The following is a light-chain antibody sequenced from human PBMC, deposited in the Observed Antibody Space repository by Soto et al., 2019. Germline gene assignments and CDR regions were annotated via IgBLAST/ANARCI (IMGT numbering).Light chain of an antibody. CDR2: DAS. J-gene: IGKJ1*01. V-gene: IGKV3-15*01. CDR3: QEYNNWPPRS. CDR1: QSVNSN. Sequence: EIVMTQSPATLSVSPGEGATLSCRASQSVNSNLAWYQQRPGQAPRLLIYDASTRATGIPTRFSGSGSGTEFTLSIGSLQSEDFAVYYCQEYNNWPPRSLGQGTKVDIK.